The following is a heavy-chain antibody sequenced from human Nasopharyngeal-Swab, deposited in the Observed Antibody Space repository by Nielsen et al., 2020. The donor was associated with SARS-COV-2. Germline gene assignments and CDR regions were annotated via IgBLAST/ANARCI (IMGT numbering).Heavy chain of an antibody. CDR1: GFTFSDYY. CDR3: ARDRLRQGYDFWSGYYPDAFDT. CDR2: ISSSSSYT. Sequence: LSLTCAASGFTFSDYYMSWIRQAPGKGLEWVSYISSSSSYTNYADSVKGRFTISRDNAKNSLYLQMNSLRAEDTAVYYCARDRLRQGYDFWSGYYPDAFDTWGQGTMVTVSS. J-gene: IGHJ3*02. V-gene: IGHV3-11*06. D-gene: IGHD3-3*01.